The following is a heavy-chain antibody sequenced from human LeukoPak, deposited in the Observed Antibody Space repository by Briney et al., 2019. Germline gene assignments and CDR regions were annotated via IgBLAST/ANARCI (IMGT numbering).Heavy chain of an antibody. Sequence: SVKVSXKASGGTFSSYAISWVRQAPGQGLEWIGGIIPIFGTANYAQKFQGRVTITTDEATSTAYMELSSLRSEDTAVYYCARACRSSPRYYYYMDVWGKGTTVTVSS. CDR2: IIPIFGTA. V-gene: IGHV1-69*05. D-gene: IGHD2-2*01. CDR1: GGTFSSYA. CDR3: ARACRSSPRYYYYMDV. J-gene: IGHJ6*03.